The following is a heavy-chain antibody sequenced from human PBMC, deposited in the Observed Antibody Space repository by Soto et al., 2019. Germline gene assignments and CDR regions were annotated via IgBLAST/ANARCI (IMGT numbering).Heavy chain of an antibody. CDR2: ISGSGGST. CDR3: AKAGRFLEWSNLVNWFDP. D-gene: IGHD3-3*01. Sequence: EVQLLESGGGLVQPGGSLRLSCAASGFTFSSYAMSWVRQAPGKGLEWVSAISGSGGSTYYADSVRGRFTISRDNSKNTLYLQMNSLRAEDTAVYYCAKAGRFLEWSNLVNWFDPWGQGTLVTVSS. J-gene: IGHJ5*02. V-gene: IGHV3-23*01. CDR1: GFTFSSYA.